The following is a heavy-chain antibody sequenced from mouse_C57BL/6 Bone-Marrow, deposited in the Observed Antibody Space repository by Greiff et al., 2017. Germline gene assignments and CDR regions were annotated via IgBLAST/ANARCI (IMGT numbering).Heavy chain of an antibody. J-gene: IGHJ3*01. CDR3: ARAGDYDVGFAY. D-gene: IGHD2-4*01. CDR1: GYTFTSYG. Sequence: VQLQQSGAELARPGASVKLSCKASGYTFTSYGISWVKQRTGQGLEWIGEIYPRSGITYYNEKFKGKATLPADKSSSTAYMEIRSLTSEDSAGYFCARAGDYDVGFAYWGQGTLVTVSA. CDR2: IYPRSGIT. V-gene: IGHV1-81*01.